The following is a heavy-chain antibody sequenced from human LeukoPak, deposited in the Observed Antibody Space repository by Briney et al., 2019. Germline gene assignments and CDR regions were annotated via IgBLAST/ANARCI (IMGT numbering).Heavy chain of an antibody. CDR2: ISGSGGST. V-gene: IGHV3-23*01. J-gene: IGHJ4*02. Sequence: GGSLRLSCAASGFTFSSYAISWVRQAPGKGLEWVSAISGSGGSTYYADSVKGRFTISRDNSKNTLYLQMNSLRAEDTAVYYCAKARGYDFWSGYCLDYWGQGTLVTVSS. CDR3: AKARGYDFWSGYCLDY. CDR1: GFTFSSYA. D-gene: IGHD3-3*01.